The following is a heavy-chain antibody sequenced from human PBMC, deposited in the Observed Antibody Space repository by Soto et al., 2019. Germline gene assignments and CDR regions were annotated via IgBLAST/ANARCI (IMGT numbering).Heavy chain of an antibody. CDR2: ISGSGGST. D-gene: IGHD6-19*01. CDR1: GFTFSSYA. V-gene: IGHV3-23*01. CDR3: AKDCSSGWYPYYFDY. J-gene: IGHJ4*02. Sequence: GGSLRLSCAASGFTFSSYAMSWVRQAPGKGLEWVSAISGSGGSTYYADSVKGRFTISRDNSKNTLYLQMNSLRAEDTAVYYCAKDCSSGWYPYYFDYWGQGTRVTVAS.